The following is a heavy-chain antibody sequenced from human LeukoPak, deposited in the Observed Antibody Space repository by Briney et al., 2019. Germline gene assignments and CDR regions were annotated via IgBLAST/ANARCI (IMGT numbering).Heavy chain of an antibody. CDR3: AKEESFIMVRGVYPY. J-gene: IGHJ4*02. CDR2: VSGSGGST. V-gene: IGHV3-23*01. D-gene: IGHD3-10*01. Sequence: GGSLRLSCAASGFTFSSYAMSWVRQAPGKGLEWVSAVSGSGGSTYYADSVKGRFTISRDNSKNTLYLQMNSLRAEDTAVYYCAKEESFIMVRGVYPYWGQGTLVTVSS. CDR1: GFTFSSYA.